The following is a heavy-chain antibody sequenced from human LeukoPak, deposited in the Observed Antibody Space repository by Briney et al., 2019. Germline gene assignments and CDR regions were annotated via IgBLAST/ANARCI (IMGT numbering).Heavy chain of an antibody. CDR3: ARFQDSGSYGAPFAFDI. J-gene: IGHJ3*02. V-gene: IGHV1-18*01. D-gene: IGHD1-26*01. Sequence: EASVTVSCTASGYTFTSYGISWVRQAPGQGLEWMGWISAYNGNTNYAQKLQGRVTMTTDTSTSTAYMELSSLRSEDTAVYYCARFQDSGSYGAPFAFDIWGQGTMVTVSS. CDR1: GYTFTSYG. CDR2: ISAYNGNT.